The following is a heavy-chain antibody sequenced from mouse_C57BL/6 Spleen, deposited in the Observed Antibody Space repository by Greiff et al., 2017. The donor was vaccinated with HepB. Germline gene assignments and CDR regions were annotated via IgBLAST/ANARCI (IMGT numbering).Heavy chain of an antibody. CDR3: ARFPITTVVANDAMDY. D-gene: IGHD1-1*01. CDR1: GYTFTSYW. Sequence: QVQLQQSGAELAKPGASVKLSCKASGYTFTSYWMHWVKQRPGQGLEWIGYINPSSGYTKYNQKFKDKATLTADKSSSTAYMQLSSLTYGDSAVYYCARFPITTVVANDAMDYWGQGTSVTVSS. V-gene: IGHV1-7*01. J-gene: IGHJ4*01. CDR2: INPSSGYT.